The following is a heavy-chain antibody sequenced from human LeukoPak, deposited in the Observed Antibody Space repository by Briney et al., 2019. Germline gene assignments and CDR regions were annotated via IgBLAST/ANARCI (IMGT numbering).Heavy chain of an antibody. CDR3: ARDYDFWSGSELDI. CDR2: ISSSSSYI. CDR1: GFTFSSYS. Sequence: GGSLRLSCAASGFTFSSYSMNRVRQAPGKGLEWVSSISSSSSYIYYADSVKGRFTISRDNAKNSLYLQMNSLRAEDTAVYYCARDYDFWSGSELDIWGQGTMVTVSS. V-gene: IGHV3-21*01. J-gene: IGHJ3*02. D-gene: IGHD3-3*01.